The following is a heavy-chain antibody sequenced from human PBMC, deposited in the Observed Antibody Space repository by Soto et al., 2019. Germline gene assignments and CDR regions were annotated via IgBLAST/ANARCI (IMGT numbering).Heavy chain of an antibody. CDR2: INPNTGGT. V-gene: IGHV1-2*02. J-gene: IGHJ4*02. CDR3: ARDRPPDY. CDR1: GYSFTAYY. Sequence: QVQLVQSGAEVKKPGASVKVSCQASGYSFTAYYVHWVRQAPGQGLEWMGWINPNTGGTTYAQKFQGRVTMTRDTSISTACMELSSLRSDDTALYYCARDRPPDYWGQGTLVTVSS.